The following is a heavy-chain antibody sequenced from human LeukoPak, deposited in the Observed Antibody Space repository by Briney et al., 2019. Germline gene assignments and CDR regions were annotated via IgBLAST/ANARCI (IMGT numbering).Heavy chain of an antibody. CDR1: GFTFSSYG. D-gene: IGHD2-2*01. CDR2: IRYDGSNK. V-gene: IGHV3-30*02. Sequence: PGGSLRLSCAASGFTFSSYGMHWVRQAPGKGLEWVAFIRYDGSNKYYADSVKGRFTISRDNSKNTLYLQMNSLRAEDTAVYYCAKDRPAVGPVPAAFDYWGQGTLVTVSS. CDR3: AKDRPAVGPVPAAFDY. J-gene: IGHJ4*02.